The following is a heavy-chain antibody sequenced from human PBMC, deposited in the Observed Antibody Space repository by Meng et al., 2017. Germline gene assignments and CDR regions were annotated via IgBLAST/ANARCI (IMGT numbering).Heavy chain of an antibody. Sequence: QVQLQESGPRRVRPSQTLPLTCTVSGASISSAVFWIWIRQPPGKDLEWIGYISYSGATHYNPSLKSRLTISVDTAKNQFSLSLSSVTAADTAVYYCARVVGDCASCYKGWFDPWGQGTLVTVSS. CDR3: ARVVGDCASCYKGWFDP. V-gene: IGHV4-30-4*01. D-gene: IGHD2-2*02. CDR2: ISYSGAT. J-gene: IGHJ5*02. CDR1: GASISSAVF.